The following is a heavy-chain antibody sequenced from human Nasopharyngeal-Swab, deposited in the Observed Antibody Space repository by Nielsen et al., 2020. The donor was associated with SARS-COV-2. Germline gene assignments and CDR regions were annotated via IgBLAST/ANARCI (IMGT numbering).Heavy chain of an antibody. J-gene: IGHJ6*02. V-gene: IGHV3-9*03. CDR3: AKDESGGLYYYGMDV. CDR1: GFTFDDYA. CDR2: ISWNSGSI. Sequence: SLKISCAASGFTFDDYAMHWARQAPGKGPEWVSGISWNSGSIGYADSVKGRFTISRDNAKNSLYLQMNSLRAEDMALYYCAKDESGGLYYYGMDVWGQGTTVTVSS. D-gene: IGHD1-26*01.